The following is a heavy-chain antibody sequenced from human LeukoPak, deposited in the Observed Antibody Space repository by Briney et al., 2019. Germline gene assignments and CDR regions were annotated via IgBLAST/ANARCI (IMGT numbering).Heavy chain of an antibody. V-gene: IGHV4-4*07. CDR2: IYNSGTT. CDR3: ARDRLGATGHWRIDV. CDR1: GGSFSSYY. D-gene: IGHD1-26*01. Sequence: PSETLSLTCTVSGGSFSSYYWTWIRQPAGKGLEWIGRIYNSGTTNYSPSLESRVTMSLDTSENRFSLSLSSVTAADTAVYYCARDRLGATGHWRIDVWGRGTLVTVSS. J-gene: IGHJ2*01.